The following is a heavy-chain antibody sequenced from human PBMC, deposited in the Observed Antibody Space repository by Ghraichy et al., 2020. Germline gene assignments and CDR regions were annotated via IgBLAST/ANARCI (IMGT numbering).Heavy chain of an antibody. D-gene: IGHD4-23*01. CDR3: ARGDTVLRSYFDY. CDR1: GGIFSSYT. Sequence: SVKVSCKASGGIFSSYTFGWVRQAPGQVLEWMGGIIPIFATPKYSQKFQGRVTITSDESTSTTYMELSSLTSEDTAIYFCARGDTVLRSYFDYWGQGTLVTVSS. J-gene: IGHJ4*02. V-gene: IGHV1-69*13. CDR2: IIPIFATP.